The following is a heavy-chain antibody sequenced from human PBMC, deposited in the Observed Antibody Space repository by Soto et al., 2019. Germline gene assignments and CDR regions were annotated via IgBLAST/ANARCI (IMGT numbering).Heavy chain of an antibody. Sequence: QLQLQESGPGLVKPSETLSLTCTVSGGSISSSSYYWGWIRQPPGKGLEWIGSIYYSGSTYYNPSLKSRVTISVDPSKNQFSLKLSSVTAADTAVYYCARQVSTLLDYWGQGTLVTVSS. D-gene: IGHD1-26*01. CDR1: GGSISSSSYY. CDR3: ARQVSTLLDY. J-gene: IGHJ4*02. CDR2: IYYSGST. V-gene: IGHV4-39*01.